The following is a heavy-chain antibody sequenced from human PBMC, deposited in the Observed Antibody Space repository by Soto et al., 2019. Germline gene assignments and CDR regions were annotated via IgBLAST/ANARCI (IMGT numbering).Heavy chain of an antibody. CDR3: ARLVAARPELNDDGMDV. CDR2: INPSGGST. V-gene: IGHV1-46*01. CDR1: GYTFTSYY. D-gene: IGHD6-6*01. J-gene: IGHJ6*04. Sequence: QVQLVQSGAEVKKPGASVKVSCKASGYTFTSYYMHWVLQAPGQGLECMGIINPSGGSTSYAQKFQGRVTMTRDTPTSTVYMELSSLTSEDTAVYYCARLVAARPELNDDGMDVWGKGTTVTVSS.